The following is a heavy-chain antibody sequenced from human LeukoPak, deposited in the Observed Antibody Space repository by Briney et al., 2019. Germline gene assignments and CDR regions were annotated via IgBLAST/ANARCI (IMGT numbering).Heavy chain of an antibody. CDR2: MNPNSGNT. CDR1: GYTFTSYD. CDR3: ARVVKRGYNWFDP. J-gene: IGHJ5*02. D-gene: IGHD3-22*01. Sequence: GASVKVSCKASGYTFTSYDINWVRQATGQGLEWMGWMNPNSGNTGYAQKFQGRVTITRNTSISTAYVELSSLRSEDTAVYYCARVVKRGYNWFDPWGQGTLVTVSS. V-gene: IGHV1-8*03.